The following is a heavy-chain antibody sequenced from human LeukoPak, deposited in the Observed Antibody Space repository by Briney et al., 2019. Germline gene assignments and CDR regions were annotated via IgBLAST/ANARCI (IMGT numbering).Heavy chain of an antibody. CDR1: GFTFSSYE. CDR2: ISSSGSTI. J-gene: IGHJ4*02. V-gene: IGHV3-48*03. Sequence: PGGSLRLSCAASGFTFSSYEMNWVRQAPGKGLEWVSYISSSGSTIYYADSVQGRFTISRDDAKKSVSLQMDSLRAEDTAVYYCARDSLAYFDHWGQGILVTVSS. D-gene: IGHD2-2*01. CDR3: ARDSLAYFDH.